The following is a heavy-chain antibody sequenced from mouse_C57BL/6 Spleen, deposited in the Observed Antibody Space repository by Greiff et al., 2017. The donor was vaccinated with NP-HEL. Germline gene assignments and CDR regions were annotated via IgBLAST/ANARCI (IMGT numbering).Heavy chain of an antibody. D-gene: IGHD1-1*01. Sequence: VQLKQPGAELVRPGTSVKLSCKASGYTFTSYWMHWVKQRPGQGLEWIGVIDPSDSYTNYNQKFQGKATLTVDTSSSTAYMQLSSLTSEDSGVYYCARSGATTDVGDYWGQGTTLTVSS. V-gene: IGHV1-59*01. J-gene: IGHJ2*01. CDR1: GYTFTSYW. CDR3: ARSGATTDVGDY. CDR2: IDPSDSYT.